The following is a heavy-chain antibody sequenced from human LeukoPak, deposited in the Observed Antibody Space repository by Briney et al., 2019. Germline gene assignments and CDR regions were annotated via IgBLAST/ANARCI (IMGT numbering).Heavy chain of an antibody. CDR2: IDYSGST. CDR1: GGSISSYY. J-gene: IGHJ4*02. Sequence: SETLSLTCTVSGGSISSYYCSWIRQPPGKGLEWIGYIDYSGSTNYHPSLKSRVAISVDTSKNQFSLKLSSVTAADTAVYYCARQVAAAAPDYWGQGTLVTVSS. V-gene: IGHV4-59*08. D-gene: IGHD6-13*01. CDR3: ARQVAAAAPDY.